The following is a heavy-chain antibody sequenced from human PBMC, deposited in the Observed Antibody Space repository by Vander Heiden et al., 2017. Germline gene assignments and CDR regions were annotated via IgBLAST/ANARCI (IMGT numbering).Heavy chain of an antibody. J-gene: IGHJ4*02. Sequence: EVQLVESGGGLIQPGGSLRLSCAASGFTVSSNYMSWVRQAPGKGLDWVSVIYSGGSTYYADSLKGRFTISRDNSKNTLYLQMNSLRAEDTAVYYCASSWATAIPTFDYWGQGTLVTVSS. CDR2: IYSGGST. CDR3: ASSWATAIPTFDY. D-gene: IGHD2-21*02. V-gene: IGHV3-53*01. CDR1: GFTVSSNY.